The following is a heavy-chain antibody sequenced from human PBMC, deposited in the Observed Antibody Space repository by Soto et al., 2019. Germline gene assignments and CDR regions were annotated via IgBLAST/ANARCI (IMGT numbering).Heavy chain of an antibody. Sequence: QVQLVQSGAEVKKPGSSVKVSCEAPGGTFDHAAITWVRQAPGQGLEWMGGINPMFNSTHYAQKFQGRVTITADAAMSAALMELRRLRSDDTAVDYCARQIFAADYWGQGTLLIVSS. V-gene: IGHV1-69*01. D-gene: IGHD3-9*01. CDR3: ARQIFAADY. J-gene: IGHJ4*02. CDR1: GGTFDHAA. CDR2: INPMFNST.